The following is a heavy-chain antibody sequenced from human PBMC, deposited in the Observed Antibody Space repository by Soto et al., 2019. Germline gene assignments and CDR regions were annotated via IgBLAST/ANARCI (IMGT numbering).Heavy chain of an antibody. V-gene: IGHV3-64*01. J-gene: IGHJ4*02. CDR3: ARGPGYYFDY. CDR2: ISSNGGST. Sequence: EVQLVESGGGLVQPGGSLRLSCAASGFTFSSYAMHWVRQAPGKGLEYVSAISSNGGSTYYANSVKGRFTISRDNSKNTLYLQMGSLRVEDMAVYYCARGPGYYFDYWGQGTLVTVSS. CDR1: GFTFSSYA.